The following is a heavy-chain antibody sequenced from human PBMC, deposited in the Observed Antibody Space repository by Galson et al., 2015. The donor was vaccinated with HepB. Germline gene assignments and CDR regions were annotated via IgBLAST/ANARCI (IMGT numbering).Heavy chain of an antibody. Sequence: SLRLSCAASGFTFSSYAMSWVRQAPGKGLEWVSAISGSGGSTYYADSVKGRFTISRDNSKNTLYLQMNSLRAEDTAVYYCAKVLSYGLEKYCGGDCYSGYFQHWGQGTLVTVSS. J-gene: IGHJ1*01. CDR2: ISGSGGST. CDR1: GFTFSSYA. D-gene: IGHD2-21*02. CDR3: AKVLSYGLEKYCGGDCYSGYFQH. V-gene: IGHV3-23*01.